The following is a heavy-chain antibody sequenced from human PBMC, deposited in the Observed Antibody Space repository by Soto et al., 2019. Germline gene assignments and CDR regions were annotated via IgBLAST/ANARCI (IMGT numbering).Heavy chain of an antibody. V-gene: IGHV4-59*08. CDR1: GGSINSYC. J-gene: IGHJ4*02. CDR2: IFDSGNA. D-gene: IGHD4-17*01. Sequence: ETLSLTCTVSGGSINSYCWSWIRQPPGKGLEWIAYIFDSGNANYNPSLKSRVTISVDTSKNQFSLKLTSVTAADTAVYYCAKRVKQEKKTTVTTIDYWGQGTLVTVSS. CDR3: AKRVKQEKKTTVTTIDY.